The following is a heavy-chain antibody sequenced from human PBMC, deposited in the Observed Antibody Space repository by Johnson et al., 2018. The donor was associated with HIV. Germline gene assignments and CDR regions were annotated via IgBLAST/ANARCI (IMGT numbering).Heavy chain of an antibody. J-gene: IGHJ3*02. Sequence: VQLVESGGGVVQPGGSLRLSCAASGFTFRSYAMHWVRQAPGKGLEWVAVISYDGSNKYYADSVKGRFTISRDNSKNTLYLQMNSLRAEDTAVYYCARVLWFGELFSRAFDIWGQGTMVTVSS. CDR3: ARVLWFGELFSRAFDI. CDR1: GFTFRSYA. CDR2: ISYDGSNK. V-gene: IGHV3-30-3*01. D-gene: IGHD3-10*01.